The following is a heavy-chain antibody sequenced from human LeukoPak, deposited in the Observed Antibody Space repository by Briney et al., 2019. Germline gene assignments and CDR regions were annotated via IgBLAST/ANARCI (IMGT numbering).Heavy chain of an antibody. V-gene: IGHV3-69-1*02. D-gene: IGHD2-15*01. CDR1: GFTFSLFE. J-gene: IGHJ4*02. Sequence: GGSLRLSCVASGFTFSLFEMNWVRQAPGKGLEWISHISTRTYIAYADSVRGRFTVSRDNAKNSLYLQMNSLRADDTALYYCTREQDREAAATVIGDYWGQGVLVTVSS. CDR3: TREQDREAAATVIGDY. CDR2: ISTRTYI.